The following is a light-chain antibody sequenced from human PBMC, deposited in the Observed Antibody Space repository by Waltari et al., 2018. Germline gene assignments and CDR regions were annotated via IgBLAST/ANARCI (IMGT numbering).Light chain of an antibody. J-gene: IGLJ7*01. CDR3: GTWDSSLSGVV. CDR1: SSNVAKHY. CDR2: EDN. Sequence: QSVLTQPPSVSAAPGQRVTISCSGGSSNVAKHYVSWYRQLPGTAPQLLMFEDNERPSGIPGRFSGSKSGTSATLDITGLQAGDEADYYCGTWDSSLSGVVFGGGTHLTVL. V-gene: IGLV1-51*02.